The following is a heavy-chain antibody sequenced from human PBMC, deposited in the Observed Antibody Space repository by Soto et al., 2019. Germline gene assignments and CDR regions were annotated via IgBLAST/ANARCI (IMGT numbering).Heavy chain of an antibody. CDR1: GGSISSNNW. D-gene: IGHD3-3*01. CDR3: ARRQYFDFWSSYSYSNQAMDV. J-gene: IGHJ6*02. V-gene: IGHV4-4*02. Sequence: PSETLSLTCAVSGGSISSNNWWTWVRQPPGKGLEWIGEVFHSGSTNYNPSLKSRVSMSVDTSKNQFSLRLSSVTAADTAVYYCARRQYFDFWSSYSYSNQAMDVCGQGTTVTVSS. CDR2: VFHSGST.